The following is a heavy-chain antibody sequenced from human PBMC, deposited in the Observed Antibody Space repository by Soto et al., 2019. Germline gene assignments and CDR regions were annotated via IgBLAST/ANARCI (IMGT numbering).Heavy chain of an antibody. CDR2: MNPSSGNT. Sequence: QVQLVQSGAEVKKPGASVKVSCKASGYTFTSYDINWVRQATGQGLEWMGWMNPSSGNTGYAQKFQGSVTMTRNTSISTAYMELSSLRSEDTAVYYCARYYDGSGSYYFDYWGQGTLVTVSS. D-gene: IGHD3-10*01. CDR3: ARYYDGSGSYYFDY. V-gene: IGHV1-8*01. J-gene: IGHJ4*02. CDR1: GYTFTSYD.